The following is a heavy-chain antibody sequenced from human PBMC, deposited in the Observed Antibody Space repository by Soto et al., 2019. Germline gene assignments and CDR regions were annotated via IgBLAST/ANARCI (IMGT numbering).Heavy chain of an antibody. CDR1: GFTFSSYA. D-gene: IGHD2-15*01. CDR2: ISGSGGST. J-gene: IGHJ4*02. Sequence: EVQLLESGGGLVQPGGSLRLSCAASGFTFSSYAMSWVRQAPGKGLEWVSAISGSGGSTYYADSVKGRFTISRDNSKNTLYLQMNSLRAEDTAVYYCAKSLLYCSGGSCYSEGYFDYWGQGTLVTVSS. CDR3: AKSLLYCSGGSCYSEGYFDY. V-gene: IGHV3-23*01.